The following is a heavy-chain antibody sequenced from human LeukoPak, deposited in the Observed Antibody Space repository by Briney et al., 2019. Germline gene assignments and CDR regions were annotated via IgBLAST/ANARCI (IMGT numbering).Heavy chain of an antibody. CDR1: GFTFSSYS. V-gene: IGHV3-21*06. Sequence: PGGSLRLSCAASGFTFSSYSMSWVRQAPGKGLEWVSSITSTSDYIYYADSVKGRFTISRDNARNSLYLQMNSLRPEDTAVYYCARGRDGYNLDYWGQGTLVTVSS. D-gene: IGHD5-24*01. CDR3: ARGRDGYNLDY. J-gene: IGHJ4*02. CDR2: ITSTSDYI.